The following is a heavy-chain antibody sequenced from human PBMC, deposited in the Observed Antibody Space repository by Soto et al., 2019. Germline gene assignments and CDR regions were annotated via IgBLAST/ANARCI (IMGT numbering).Heavy chain of an antibody. Sequence: EVQLLESGGGLVQPGGSLRLSCAASGFTFSSNAMSWVRQAPGKGLEWVSGVSDSGGNTYYADSVKGRFTISRDNSKNTLYLQMTSLRAEDTAVYHCAKDHFGSGSYRFDYWGQGTLVTVSS. CDR2: VSDSGGNT. J-gene: IGHJ4*02. V-gene: IGHV3-23*01. D-gene: IGHD3-10*01. CDR3: AKDHFGSGSYRFDY. CDR1: GFTFSSNA.